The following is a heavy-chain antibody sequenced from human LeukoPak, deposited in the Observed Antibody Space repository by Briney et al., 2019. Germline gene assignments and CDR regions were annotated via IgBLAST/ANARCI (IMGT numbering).Heavy chain of an antibody. CDR1: GYSISSSSY. D-gene: IGHD1-26*01. V-gene: IGHV4-34*01. CDR2: VNHREYT. CDR3: ARRESETYYLNY. Sequence: DPSVTLSLTCTVSGYSISSSSYWNWIRQPPGKGLEWIGEVNHREYTNYNPSLKSRVTISVDTSKNQFSLKLTSLTAADTAVYYRARRESETYYLNYWDQGTLVTVSS. J-gene: IGHJ4*02.